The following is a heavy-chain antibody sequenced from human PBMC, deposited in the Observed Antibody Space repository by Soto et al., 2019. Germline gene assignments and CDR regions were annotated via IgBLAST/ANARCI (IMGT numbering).Heavy chain of an antibody. CDR3: AKARPGDYGDY. CDR1: GFTFSSYG. J-gene: IGHJ4*02. Sequence: GGSLRLSCAASGFTFSSYGMHWVRQAPGKGLEWVAVISYDGSNKYYADSVKGRFTISRDNSKNTLYLQMNSLRAEDTAVYYCAKARPGDYGDYWGQGTLVTVSS. D-gene: IGHD4-17*01. CDR2: ISYDGSNK. V-gene: IGHV3-30*18.